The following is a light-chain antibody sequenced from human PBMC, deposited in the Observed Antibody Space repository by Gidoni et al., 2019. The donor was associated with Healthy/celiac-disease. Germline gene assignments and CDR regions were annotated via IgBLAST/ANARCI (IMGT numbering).Light chain of an antibody. CDR2: WAS. J-gene: IGKJ1*01. CDR3: QQYYSTPWT. CDR1: QSVLYSSNKKNY. V-gene: IGKV4-1*01. Sequence: DIVLTHSLAPMAVSLGERATIDCKSSQSVLYSSNKKNYLAWYQQKPGQPPKLSIYWASTRESGVPDRFSGRGSGTDFALTISRLQAEDVAVYYCQQYYSTPWTFGQGTKVEIK.